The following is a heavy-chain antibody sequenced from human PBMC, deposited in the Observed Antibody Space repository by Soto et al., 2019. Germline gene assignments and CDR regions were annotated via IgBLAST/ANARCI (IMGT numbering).Heavy chain of an antibody. Sequence: GESLKISCKASGYTFTSYDINWVRQATGQGLEWMGWMNPNSGNTGYAQKFQGRVTMTRNTSISTAYMELSSLRSEDTAVYYCARVPPYSGSSPYYYYGMDVWGQGTTVTVSS. CDR1: GYTFTSYD. J-gene: IGHJ6*02. CDR2: MNPNSGNT. D-gene: IGHD1-26*01. CDR3: ARVPPYSGSSPYYYYGMDV. V-gene: IGHV1-8*01.